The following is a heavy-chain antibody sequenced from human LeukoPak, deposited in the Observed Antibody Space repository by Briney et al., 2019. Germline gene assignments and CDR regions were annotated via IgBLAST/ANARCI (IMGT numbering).Heavy chain of an antibody. D-gene: IGHD1-26*01. CDR2: FDTEDGET. V-gene: IGHV1-24*01. CDR3: ATEGYLGVGASLSEFLY. J-gene: IGHJ4*02. CDR1: GNTLTELS. Sequence: ASVKVSCKVSGNTLTELSMHWVRQAPGKGLEWMGGFDTEDGETIYAQKFQGRVTMTEDTSTDTAYMELSSLRSEDTAVYYCATEGYLGVGASLSEFLYWGQGTLVTVPS.